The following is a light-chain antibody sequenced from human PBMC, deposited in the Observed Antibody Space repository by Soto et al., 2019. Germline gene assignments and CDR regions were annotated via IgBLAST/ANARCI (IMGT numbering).Light chain of an antibody. CDR1: QSVLFKSNNKNY. CDR2: WAS. Sequence: DILLTQSPVSLAVSLGERATINCRSSQSVLFKSNNKNYLAWYQQKPGQPPKLLIYWASTRESGVPDRFSGSGSGTDFTLTISRLQAEDVAVYYCQQYYTSPLTFGGGTKVDIK. V-gene: IGKV4-1*01. J-gene: IGKJ4*01. CDR3: QQYYTSPLT.